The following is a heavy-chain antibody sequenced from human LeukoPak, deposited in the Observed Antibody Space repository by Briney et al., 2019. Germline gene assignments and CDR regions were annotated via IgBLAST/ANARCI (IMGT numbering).Heavy chain of an antibody. D-gene: IGHD4-17*01. CDR2: IFSSGST. CDR1: GGSINNY. CDR3: ARGRAVTTGDDY. J-gene: IGHJ4*02. Sequence: SETLSLTCTVSGGSINNYWSWIRQPAGKGLEGIGRIFSSGSTVYPPSLKSRVTMSVDTSRNSFSLKLTSVTAADTAVYYCARGRAVTTGDDYWGQGTLVTVSS. V-gene: IGHV4-4*07.